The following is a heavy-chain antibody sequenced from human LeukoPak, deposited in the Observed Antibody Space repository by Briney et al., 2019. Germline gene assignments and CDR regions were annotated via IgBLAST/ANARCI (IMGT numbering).Heavy chain of an antibody. D-gene: IGHD6-19*01. J-gene: IGHJ5*02. Sequence: ASVKVSCKASGYXFTGHYIHWVRQAPGQGLEWMGWINPNSGGTNYAQKSQGRVSMTGDTSISTSYMELSRLSSDDTAVYYCARVGSSGWDTFEQSPTWGQGTLVTVSS. CDR3: ARVGSSGWDTFEQSPT. V-gene: IGHV1-2*02. CDR1: GYXFTGHY. CDR2: INPNSGGT.